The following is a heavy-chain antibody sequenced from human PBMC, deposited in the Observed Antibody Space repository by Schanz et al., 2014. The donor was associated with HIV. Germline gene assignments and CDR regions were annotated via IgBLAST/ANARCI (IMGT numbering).Heavy chain of an antibody. J-gene: IGHJ6*02. Sequence: VQLVESGGGVVQPGRSLRLSCVASGFTFGTKWMYWVRQGPGKGLAWVSYITPDGSVTYADSVKGRFTTSRDNAKNTLYLQMNSLRAEDTAVYYCATLETGATYYYYYYMDVWGQGTTVTVSS. CDR2: ITPDGSVT. CDR3: ATLETGATYYYYYYMDV. CDR1: GFTFGTKW. V-gene: IGHV3-74*02. D-gene: IGHD7-27*01.